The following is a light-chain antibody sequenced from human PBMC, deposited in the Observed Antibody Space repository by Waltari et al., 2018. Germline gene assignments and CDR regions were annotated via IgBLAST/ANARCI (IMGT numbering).Light chain of an antibody. J-gene: IGKJ2*01. CDR2: GAS. CDR3: QQYDKWLRYS. Sequence: IVMMQSPATLSVSPGERATLSCRASQSISTNLAWYQEKPCQAPRLLIYGASTRATGVPARFSGSGSGTYFTLVISSLQSEDFAVYYCQQYDKWLRYSFGQGTKLEIK. V-gene: IGKV3-15*01. CDR1: QSISTN.